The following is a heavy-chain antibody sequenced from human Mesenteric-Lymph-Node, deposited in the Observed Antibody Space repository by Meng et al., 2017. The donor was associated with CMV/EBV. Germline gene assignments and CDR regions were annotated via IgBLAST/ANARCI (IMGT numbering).Heavy chain of an antibody. D-gene: IGHD5/OR15-5a*01. J-gene: IGHJ4*02. V-gene: IGHV3-23*01. CDR3: TTDVWPALATDY. CDR1: GLSFSSYA. CDR2: ISGGGGST. Sequence: GESLKISCAASGLSFSSYAMSWVRQAPGKGLEWVSAISGGGGSTNYAVSVEGRFSISRDNSKNTLYLQMNSLRAEDTAVYYCTTDVWPALATDYWGQGTLVTVSS.